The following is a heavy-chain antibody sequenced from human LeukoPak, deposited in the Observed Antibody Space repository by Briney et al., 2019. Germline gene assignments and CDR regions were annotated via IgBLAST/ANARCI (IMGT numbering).Heavy chain of an antibody. CDR3: ARVVVLSEAFDY. V-gene: IGHV1-69*04. CDR2: IIPILGIG. CDR1: GGIFSSYA. Sequence: SVKVSCKASGGIFSSYAISRVRQAPGQGLEWMGRIIPILGIGNYAQKFQGRVTITADKSTSTVYMELSSLRFEDTAVYYCARVVVLSEAFDYWGQGTLVSVSS. J-gene: IGHJ4*02. D-gene: IGHD2-21*01.